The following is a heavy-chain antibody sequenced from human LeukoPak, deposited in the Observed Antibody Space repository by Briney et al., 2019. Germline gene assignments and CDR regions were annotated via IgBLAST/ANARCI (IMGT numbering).Heavy chain of an antibody. CDR2: IYPGDSDT. V-gene: IGHV5-51*01. CDR3: ARLTNLYSGSHWY. J-gene: IGHJ4*02. D-gene: IGHD1-26*01. CDR1: GYSFTSYW. Sequence: GESLKISCKGSGYSFTSYWIAWVRQMPAKGLEWMGIIYPGDSDTRYSPSFQGQVTISADKFISTAYLQWSSLKASDTAMYYCARLTNLYSGSHWYWGQGTLVTVSS.